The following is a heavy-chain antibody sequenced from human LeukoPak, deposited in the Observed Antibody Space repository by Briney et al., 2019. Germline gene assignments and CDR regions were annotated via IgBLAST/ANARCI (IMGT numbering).Heavy chain of an antibody. Sequence: PGGSLRLSCAASGFTFSSYAMSWVRQAPGKGLEWVSSVSASSNVEYYADSVKGRFTISRDNAKNSLSLQMHSLRVEDTAVYYCARGQTSLGDYWGQGTLVTVSS. V-gene: IGHV3-21*01. CDR1: GFTFSSYA. D-gene: IGHD2-2*01. J-gene: IGHJ4*02. CDR2: VSASSNVE. CDR3: ARGQTSLGDY.